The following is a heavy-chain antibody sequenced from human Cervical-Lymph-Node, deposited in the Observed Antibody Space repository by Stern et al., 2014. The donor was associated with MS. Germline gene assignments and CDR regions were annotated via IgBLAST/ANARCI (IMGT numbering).Heavy chain of an antibody. Sequence: QLQLQESGPGLVRPSDTLFLTCSVSGYSITSTWWGWIRQPPGKGLEWIGYTYYTGSAHYNPSLKSRVTMSVDTSNNQFSLRLSSVSAVDTAVYYCARFDYSKGDYWGQGALVTVSS. CDR2: TYYTGSA. CDR1: GYSITSTW. CDR3: ARFDYSKGDY. J-gene: IGHJ4*02. V-gene: IGHV4-28*01. D-gene: IGHD4-11*01.